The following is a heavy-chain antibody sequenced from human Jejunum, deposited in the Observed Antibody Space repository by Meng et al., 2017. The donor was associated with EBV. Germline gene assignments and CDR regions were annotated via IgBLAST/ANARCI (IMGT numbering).Heavy chain of an antibody. CDR2: IYHGGGT. D-gene: IGHD3-22*01. Sequence: LETGQSLEKPSGPLSLNCVVAGGSISDNDWWSGVRQPPGKGLEWLGEIYHGGGTNYNPSLESRVTISVDKSKNQFSLKLNSVTVADTAVYYCAGNGYYALEYWGPGILVTVSS. V-gene: IGHV4-4*02. CDR1: GGSISDNDW. J-gene: IGHJ4*02. CDR3: AGNGYYALEY.